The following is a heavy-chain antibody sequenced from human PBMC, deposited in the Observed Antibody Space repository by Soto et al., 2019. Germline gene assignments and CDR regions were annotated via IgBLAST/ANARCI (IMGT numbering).Heavy chain of an antibody. CDR3: ARDLLSSGWPLYYYYGMDV. V-gene: IGHV6-1*01. CDR2: TYYRSKWYN. D-gene: IGHD6-19*01. J-gene: IGHJ6*02. Sequence: PSQTLSLTCAISGDSVSSNSAAWNWIRQSPSRGLEWLGRTYYRSKWYNDYAVSVKSRITINPDTSKNQFSLQLNSVTPEDTAVYYCARDLLSSGWPLYYYYGMDVWGQGTTVTVSS. CDR1: GDSVSSNSAA.